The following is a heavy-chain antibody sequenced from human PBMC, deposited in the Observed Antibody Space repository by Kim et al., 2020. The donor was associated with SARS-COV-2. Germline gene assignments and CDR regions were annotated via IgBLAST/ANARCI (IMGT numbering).Heavy chain of an antibody. CDR2: ISGSGDSP. D-gene: IGHD1-26*01. V-gene: IGHV3-23*01. CDR3: GKSLLGAISGASDV. Sequence: GGSLRLSCAASGVTFSSHAVSWVRQAPGKGLEWVSVISGSGDSPYYAGSVKGRFTISRDNSKNTVYLQMNSMKADDTAVYYFGKSLLGAISGASDVWGQGTMVTVSS. J-gene: IGHJ3*01. CDR1: GVTFSSHA.